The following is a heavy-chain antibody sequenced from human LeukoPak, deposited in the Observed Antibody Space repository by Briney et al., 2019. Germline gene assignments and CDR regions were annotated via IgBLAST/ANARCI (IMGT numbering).Heavy chain of an antibody. Sequence: SQTLSLTCAISGDSVSSNSAAWNWIRQSPSRGLEWLGRTYYRSKWYNDYAVSVKSRITINPDTSKNQFSLQLNSVTPYDTAVYSCASSHYSGGWSPPLDSGGQETLVTVSS. CDR2: TYYRSKWYN. V-gene: IGHV6-1*01. CDR1: GDSVSSNSAA. CDR3: ASSHYSGGWSPPLDS. J-gene: IGHJ4*02. D-gene: IGHD6-19*01.